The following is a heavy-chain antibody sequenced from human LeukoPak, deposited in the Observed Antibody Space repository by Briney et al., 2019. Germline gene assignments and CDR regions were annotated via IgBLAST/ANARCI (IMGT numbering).Heavy chain of an antibody. CDR1: GFTFSSYA. J-gene: IGHJ4*02. D-gene: IGHD6-19*01. CDR2: ISGSGGST. Sequence: GGSLRLSCAASGFTFSSYAMSWVRQAPGKGLEWVSAISGSGGSTYYADSVKGRFTISRDNSENTLYLQMNSLRAEDTAVYHCAKGGYSSGSPMGFDYWGQGTLVTVSS. CDR3: AKGGYSSGSPMGFDY. V-gene: IGHV3-23*01.